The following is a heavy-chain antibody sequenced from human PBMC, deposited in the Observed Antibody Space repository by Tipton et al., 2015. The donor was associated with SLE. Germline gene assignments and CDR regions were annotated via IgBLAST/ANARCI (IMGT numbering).Heavy chain of an antibody. CDR3: ARDTRDWFLSES. CDR2: IYNGGRT. D-gene: IGHD3-9*01. V-gene: IGHV4-4*09. CDR1: GGSISNYY. Sequence: TLSLTCTVSGGSISNYYWSWVRQPPGKGLEWIGFIYNGGRTRYNPSLESRVTMSVDTSKNQFSLNLSSVTAADTAVYYCARDTRDWFLSESWGQGALVTVSS. J-gene: IGHJ4*02.